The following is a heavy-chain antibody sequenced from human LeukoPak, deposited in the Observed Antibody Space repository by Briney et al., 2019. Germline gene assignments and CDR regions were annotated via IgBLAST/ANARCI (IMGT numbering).Heavy chain of an antibody. J-gene: IGHJ4*02. V-gene: IGHV1-46*01. CDR2: INPSDGST. CDR1: GYTFTAYY. Sequence: ASVKVSCKASGYTFTAYYIHWVRQAPGQGLEWMGIINPSDGSTTYAQKFQGRVTMTRDTSTSTVYMKLSSPRCEDTAVYYRARGAVLEWSLPQGDYWRQGSLVTV. D-gene: IGHD3-3*02. CDR3: ARGAVLEWSLPQGDY.